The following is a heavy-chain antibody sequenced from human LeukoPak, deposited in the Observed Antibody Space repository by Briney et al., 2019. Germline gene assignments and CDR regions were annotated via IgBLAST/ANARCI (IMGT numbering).Heavy chain of an antibody. CDR1: GYTFTSYG. Sequence: ASVKVSCKASGYTFTSYGISWVRQAPGQGLEWMGWISAYNGNTNYAQKLQGRVTITADESTSTAYMELSSLRSEDTAVYYCARLWDYYDSSGYFDWFDYWGQGTLVTVSS. J-gene: IGHJ4*02. V-gene: IGHV1-18*01. D-gene: IGHD3-22*01. CDR3: ARLWDYYDSSGYFDWFDY. CDR2: ISAYNGNT.